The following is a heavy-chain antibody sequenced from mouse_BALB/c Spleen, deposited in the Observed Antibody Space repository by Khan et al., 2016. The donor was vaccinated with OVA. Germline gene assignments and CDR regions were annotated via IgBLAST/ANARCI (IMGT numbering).Heavy chain of an antibody. D-gene: IGHD1-1*01. V-gene: IGHV2-9*02. CDR2: IWAGGST. CDR1: GFSVTNYG. Sequence: VQLQESGPGLVAPSQTLSITCTVSGFSVTNYGVHWVRQPPGKGLEWLGVIWAGGSTNRNSALMSRLSISKDDSKSQVFLTMNSLQTDDTAIYYCASAFYYGAWFAYWGQGTLVTVSA. J-gene: IGHJ3*01. CDR3: ASAFYYGAWFAY.